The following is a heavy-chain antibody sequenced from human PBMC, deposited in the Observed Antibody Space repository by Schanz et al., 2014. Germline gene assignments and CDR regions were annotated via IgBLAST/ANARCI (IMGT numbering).Heavy chain of an antibody. CDR1: GGTFSSST. D-gene: IGHD3-9*01. V-gene: IGHV1-69*04. CDR3: AKVDRTRYYAMDV. Sequence: QLMQSGSEVRKPGSSVKVSCKASGGTFSSSTLTWVRQAPGQGPEWMGRIIPILDKTNYAQKFQGRVTMTADKSTSTVYMEVSGLRSEDTAVYYCAKVDRTRYYAMDVWGQGTTVTVSS. CDR2: IIPILDKT. J-gene: IGHJ6*02.